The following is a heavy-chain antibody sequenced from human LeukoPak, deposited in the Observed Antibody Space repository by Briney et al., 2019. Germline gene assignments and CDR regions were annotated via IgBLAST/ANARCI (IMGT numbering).Heavy chain of an antibody. J-gene: IGHJ4*02. V-gene: IGHV3-30*15. CDR2: ISYGGSNK. Sequence: GGSLSLSCALSGFTFSSYAMHWVLEAPGKGGGGVGVISYGGSNKYYADSVKGRFTISRDKSKNTPYLQMSSLRADDTAVHYCARDPGGSYFALDSRGQGTLVTASP. CDR1: GFTFSSYA. CDR3: ARDPGGSYFALDS. D-gene: IGHD1-26*01.